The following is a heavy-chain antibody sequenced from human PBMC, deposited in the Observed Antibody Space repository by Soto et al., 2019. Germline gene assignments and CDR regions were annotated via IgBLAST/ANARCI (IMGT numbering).Heavy chain of an antibody. CDR3: ARQNDYYGMDV. CDR1: GYTFTSYF. CDR2: VSAYNGNT. Sequence: QVQLVQSGAEVKKPGASVKVSCKASGYTFTSYFIAWVRQAPGQGLEWMGWVSAYNGNTNYAQKFQGRVTMTTDTSTVTAYVEMRSLGSDDTAEYYCARQNDYYGMDVWGQGTTVTVSS. J-gene: IGHJ6*02. V-gene: IGHV1-18*01.